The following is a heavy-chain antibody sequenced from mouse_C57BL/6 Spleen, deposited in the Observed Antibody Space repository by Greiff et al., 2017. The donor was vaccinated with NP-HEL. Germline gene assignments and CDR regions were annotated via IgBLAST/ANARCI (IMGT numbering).Heavy chain of an antibody. CDR2: INPSNGGT. CDR3: ARCLLQLPGYFDV. Sequence: QVQLQQPGTELVKPGASVKLSCKASGYTFTSYWMHWVKQRPGQGLEWIGNINPSNGGTNYNEKFKSKATMTVDKSSSTAYMQLSSLTSEDSAVYYCARCLLQLPGYFDVWGTGTTVTVSS. D-gene: IGHD3-1*01. J-gene: IGHJ1*03. CDR1: GYTFTSYW. V-gene: IGHV1-53*01.